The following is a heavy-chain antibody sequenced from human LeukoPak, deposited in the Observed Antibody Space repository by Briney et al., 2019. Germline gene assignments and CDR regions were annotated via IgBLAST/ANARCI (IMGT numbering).Heavy chain of an antibody. CDR2: IRSSSSYI. D-gene: IGHD2-2*01. V-gene: IGHV3-21*01. Sequence: GGSLRVSCAASGFTFTSYAMSWVGQAPGKGLEWVSSIRSSSSYIYYADSVKGRFTISRDNAKNSLYLQMNSLRAEDTAVYYCARSPSGGRYCSSTSCGDFDYWGQGTPVTVSS. CDR3: ARSPSGGRYCSSTSCGDFDY. J-gene: IGHJ4*02. CDR1: GFTFTSYA.